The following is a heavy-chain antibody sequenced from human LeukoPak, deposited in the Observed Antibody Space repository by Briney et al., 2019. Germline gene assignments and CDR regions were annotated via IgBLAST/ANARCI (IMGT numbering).Heavy chain of an antibody. CDR2: VDPEDGET. CDR3: AARGSSSSGFGYMDF. J-gene: IGHJ6*03. D-gene: IGHD6-6*01. V-gene: IGHV1-69-2*01. CDR1: GYTFTDYY. Sequence: ASVKVSCKVSGYTFTDYYMHWVQQAPGKGLEWLGLVDPEDGETIYAEKFQGRVTITADTSTDTAYMELSSLRSEDTAVYYCAARGSSSSGFGYMDFWGKGTTVTVSS.